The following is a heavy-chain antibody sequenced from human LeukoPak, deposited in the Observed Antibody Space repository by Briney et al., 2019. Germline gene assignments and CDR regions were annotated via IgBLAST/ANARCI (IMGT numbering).Heavy chain of an antibody. D-gene: IGHD6-13*01. J-gene: IGHJ6*03. Sequence: GGSLRLSCAASGFTFSSDWMSWVRQAPGKGLEWVANIKRDGSEKYYVDAVRCRFTITRDNAKNSMYLQTNILRSDAAAVYDGTREEGSSWSIYYYYYMDVWGKGTTVTVSS. V-gene: IGHV3-7*01. CDR1: GFTFSSDW. CDR3: TREEGSSWSIYYYYYMDV. CDR2: IKRDGSEK.